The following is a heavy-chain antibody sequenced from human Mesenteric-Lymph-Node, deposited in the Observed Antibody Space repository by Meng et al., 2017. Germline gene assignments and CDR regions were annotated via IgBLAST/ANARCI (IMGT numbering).Heavy chain of an antibody. CDR3: ASARYSSGWGENYFDH. J-gene: IGHJ4*02. CDR1: DVSISSGDYS. Sequence: QLQLQESGPGLRKPSQTRSRTGDVSDVSISSGDYSWSWIRQPPGKGLEWIGNIYHSGHTYYNPSLKSRVTMSVDKSRNQFSLKLTSVTAADTAVFFCASARYSSGWGENYFDHWGQGALVTVSS. V-gene: IGHV4-30-2*01. CDR2: IYHSGHT. D-gene: IGHD6-19*01.